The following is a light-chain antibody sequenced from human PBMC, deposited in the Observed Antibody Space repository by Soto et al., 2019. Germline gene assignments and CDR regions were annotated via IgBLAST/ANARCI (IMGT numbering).Light chain of an antibody. CDR1: QSISSY. V-gene: IGKV1-39*01. Sequence: DIQMTQSPSSLSASVGDRVTITCRASQSISSYLNWYQTKPGKAPKLLIYAASSLQSGVPSRFSGSGSGTDFTLTISSMQPEDFATYYCQQSYSTPLTLGGGTKVDIK. CDR2: AAS. CDR3: QQSYSTPLT. J-gene: IGKJ4*01.